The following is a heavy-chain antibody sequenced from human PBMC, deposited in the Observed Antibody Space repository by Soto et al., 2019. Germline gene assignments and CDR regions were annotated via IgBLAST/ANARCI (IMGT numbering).Heavy chain of an antibody. J-gene: IGHJ4*02. CDR2: LYYSGST. Sequence: QVQLQESGPGLVKPSQTLSLTCTVSGGSISSGGYYWSWIRQHPGKGLEWIGYLYYSGSTYYNPSLKSRVTISVDTSKNQFSLKLSSVTAADTAVYYCARASFGAVPAAMKGRWLFDYWGQGTLVTVSS. D-gene: IGHD2-2*01. CDR1: GGSISSGGYY. V-gene: IGHV4-31*03. CDR3: ARASFGAVPAAMKGRWLFDY.